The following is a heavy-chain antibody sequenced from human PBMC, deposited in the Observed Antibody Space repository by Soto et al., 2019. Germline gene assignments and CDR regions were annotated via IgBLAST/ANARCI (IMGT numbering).Heavy chain of an antibody. CDR1: GFTFSSYS. D-gene: IGHD6-19*01. CDR2: ISSSSSYI. J-gene: IGHJ4*02. CDR3: ARVPGIAVGGTATFDY. Sequence: GGSLRLSCAASGFTFSSYSMNWVRQAPGKGLEWVSSISSSSSYIYYADSVKGRFTISRDNAKNSLYLPMNSLRAEDTAVYSGARVPGIAVGGTATFDYWGQGTLVTVSS. V-gene: IGHV3-21*01.